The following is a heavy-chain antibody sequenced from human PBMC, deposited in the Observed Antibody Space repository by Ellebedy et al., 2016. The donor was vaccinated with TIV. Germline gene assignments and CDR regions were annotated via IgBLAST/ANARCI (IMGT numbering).Heavy chain of an antibody. D-gene: IGHD3-10*01. J-gene: IGHJ4*02. CDR3: ARGYYGSGSYNDY. V-gene: IGHV1-3*01. Sequence: FQGRVTITRDTSASTAYMELSSLRSEDTAVYFCARGYYGSGSYNDYWGQGTLVTVSS.